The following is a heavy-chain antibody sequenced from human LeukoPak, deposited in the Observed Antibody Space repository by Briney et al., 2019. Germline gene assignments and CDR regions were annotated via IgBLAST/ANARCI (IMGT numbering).Heavy chain of an antibody. J-gene: IGHJ6*02. CDR3: ARDRGGYYYYGMDV. V-gene: IGHV4-61*01. CDR1: GGSVSSTSYY. CDR2: IYYSGST. Sequence: SGTLSLTCTVSGGSVSSTSYYWSWIRQPPGKGLEWIGYIYYSGSTNYNPSLKSRVTISVDTSKNQFSLKLSSVTAADTAVYYCARDRGGYYYYGMDVWGQGTTVTVSS. D-gene: IGHD3-10*01.